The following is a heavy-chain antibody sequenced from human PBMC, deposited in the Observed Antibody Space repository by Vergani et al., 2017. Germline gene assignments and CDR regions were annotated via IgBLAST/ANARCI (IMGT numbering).Heavy chain of an antibody. Sequence: QVQLVESGGGVVQPGSSLRLSCAASGFTFSSYAMHWVRQAPGKGLEWVAVISYDGSNKYYADSVKGRFTISRDNSKNTLYLQMNSLRAEDTAVYYCANQRYWGQGTLVTVSS. J-gene: IGHJ4*02. CDR3: ANQRY. CDR2: ISYDGSNK. V-gene: IGHV3-30-3*01. D-gene: IGHD1-1*01. CDR1: GFTFSSYA.